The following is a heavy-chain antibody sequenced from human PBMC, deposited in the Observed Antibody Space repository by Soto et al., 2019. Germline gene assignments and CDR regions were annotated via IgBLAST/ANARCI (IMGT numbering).Heavy chain of an antibody. CDR3: AKDRRMATITRATFDN. J-gene: IGHJ4*02. Sequence: GGSLRLSCAACGFTFDDYAMHWVRQAPGKGLEWVSGISWNSGSIGYADSVKGRFTISRDNAKNSLYLQMNSLRAEDTALYYCAKDRRMATITRATFDNWGQGTQVTVSS. V-gene: IGHV3-9*01. CDR1: GFTFDDYA. CDR2: ISWNSGSI. D-gene: IGHD5-12*01.